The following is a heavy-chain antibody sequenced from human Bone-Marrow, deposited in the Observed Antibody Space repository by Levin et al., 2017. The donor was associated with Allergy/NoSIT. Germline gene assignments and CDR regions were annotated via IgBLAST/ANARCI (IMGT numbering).Heavy chain of an antibody. J-gene: IGHJ5*02. D-gene: IGHD5-12*01. Sequence: GESLKISCAASGFTFSTYSMNWVRQAPGKGLDWVSSITSSSSYIYYADSVQGRFTISRDNAKNSLYLQMNSLRVEDTAVYYCARGLEYSGLPWGQGTLVTVSS. CDR2: ITSSSSYI. CDR3: ARGLEYSGLP. V-gene: IGHV3-21*01. CDR1: GFTFSTYS.